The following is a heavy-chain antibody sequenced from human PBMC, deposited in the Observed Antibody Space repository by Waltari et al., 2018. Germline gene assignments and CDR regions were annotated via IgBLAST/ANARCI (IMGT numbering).Heavy chain of an antibody. CDR3: ARGPTVTTGIAVAGHYFDY. V-gene: IGHV4-61*09. CDR2: IYTSGRT. J-gene: IGHJ4*02. CDR1: GGSIDGGSYY. D-gene: IGHD6-19*01. Sequence: QVQLQESGPGLLKPSQTLSLTCTVSGGSIDGGSYYWTWARQPAGKGLEWIGHIYTSGRTNYNPSLKSRVTISLDTSKNEFSLKLSSVNAADTAVYYCARGPTVTTGIAVAGHYFDYWGQGTLVTVSS.